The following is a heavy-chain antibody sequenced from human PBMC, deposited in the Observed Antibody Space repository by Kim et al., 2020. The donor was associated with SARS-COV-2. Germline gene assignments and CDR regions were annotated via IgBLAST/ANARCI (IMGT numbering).Heavy chain of an antibody. D-gene: IGHD1-26*01. V-gene: IGHV5-10-1*01. Sequence: SPSVKRHVTISADKSISTAYLQWSSLKAADTAMYYCARRPLAYSGVEFDYWGQGTLVTVSS. CDR3: ARRPLAYSGVEFDY. J-gene: IGHJ4*02.